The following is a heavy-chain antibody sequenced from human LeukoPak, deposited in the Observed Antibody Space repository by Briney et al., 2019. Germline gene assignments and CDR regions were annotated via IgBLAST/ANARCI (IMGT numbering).Heavy chain of an antibody. Sequence: GGSLRLTCAESGFSFSSYGMHWVRQAPGKGLEWVAFIRYDGSNKYYADSVKGRFTISRDNSKNTLDLQMNSLRPEDTAVYYCAKDRDSSGHAFNMWGQGRMVTVSS. D-gene: IGHD3-22*01. J-gene: IGHJ3*02. V-gene: IGHV3-30*02. CDR3: AKDRDSSGHAFNM. CDR1: GFSFSSYG. CDR2: IRYDGSNK.